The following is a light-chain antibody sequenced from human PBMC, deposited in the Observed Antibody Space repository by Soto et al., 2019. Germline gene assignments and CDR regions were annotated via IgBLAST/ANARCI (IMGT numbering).Light chain of an antibody. J-gene: IGLJ2*01. CDR2: DVS. CDR3: SSYTSSSTYVV. Sequence: QSALTQPASVSGSSGQSITISCTGTSSDVGGYNYVSWYQQHPGKAPKLMIYDVSNRPSGFSNRFSGSKSGNTASLTISGLQAEDEADYYCSSYTSSSTYVVFGGGTKLTVL. V-gene: IGLV2-14*01. CDR1: SSDVGGYNY.